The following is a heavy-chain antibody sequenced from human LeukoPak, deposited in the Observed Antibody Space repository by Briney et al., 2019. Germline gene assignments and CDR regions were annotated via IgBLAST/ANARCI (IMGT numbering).Heavy chain of an antibody. J-gene: IGHJ4*02. D-gene: IGHD1-1*01. CDR1: GCAISTHG. V-gene: IGHV3-23*01. CDR3: ATSSGSWKFDY. Sequence: GGSLRLSCAASGCAISTHGMGWVRLPPRTGLEWVSAIGGGGSDTYYADSAMGRFTISRDNSKNTLFLHMHSLRAEATALYYSATSSGSWKFDYWGQGTLVTVSP. CDR2: IGGGGSDT.